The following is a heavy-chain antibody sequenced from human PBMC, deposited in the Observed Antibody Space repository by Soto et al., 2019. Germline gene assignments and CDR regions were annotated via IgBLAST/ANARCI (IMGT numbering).Heavy chain of an antibody. D-gene: IGHD6-13*01. CDR1: GGTFSSYA. J-gene: IGHJ6*02. CDR3: AIFEVYSSSWYRYYYGMDV. Sequence: GASVKVSCKASGGTFSSYAISWVRQAPGQGLEWMGGIIPIFGTANYAQKFQGRVTITADESTSTAYMELSSLRSEDTAVYYCAIFEVYSSSWYRYYYGMDVWGQGTTVTVSS. CDR2: IIPIFGTA. V-gene: IGHV1-69*13.